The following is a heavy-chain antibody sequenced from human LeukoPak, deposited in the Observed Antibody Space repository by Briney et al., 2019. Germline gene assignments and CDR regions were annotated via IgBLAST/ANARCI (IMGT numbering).Heavy chain of an antibody. V-gene: IGHV4-34*01. Sequence: SETLSLTCAVYGGSFSGYYWSWIRQPPGKGLEWIGEINHSGSTNYNPSLKSRVTISVDTSKNQFSLKLSSVTAADTAVYYCARLVSYDSSGYYHVGWFDPWSQGTLVTVSS. CDR1: GGSFSGYY. J-gene: IGHJ5*02. CDR2: INHSGST. CDR3: ARLVSYDSSGYYHVGWFDP. D-gene: IGHD3-22*01.